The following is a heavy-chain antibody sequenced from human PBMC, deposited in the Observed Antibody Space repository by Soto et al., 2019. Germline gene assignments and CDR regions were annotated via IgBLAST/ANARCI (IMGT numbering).Heavy chain of an antibody. CDR2: IYYSGST. J-gene: IGHJ3*02. Sequence: SETLSVTCTVSGGSISSGDYYWSWIRQPPGKGLEWIGYIYYSGSTYYNPSLKSRVTISVDTSKNQFSLKLSSVTAADTAVYYCARTEGVVIFAFDIWGQGTMVTVSS. V-gene: IGHV4-30-4*01. CDR3: ARTEGVVIFAFDI. D-gene: IGHD3-22*01. CDR1: GGSISSGDYY.